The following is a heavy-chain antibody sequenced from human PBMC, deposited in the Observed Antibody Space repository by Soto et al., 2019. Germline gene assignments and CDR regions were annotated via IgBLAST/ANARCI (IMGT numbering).Heavy chain of an antibody. CDR3: ARDKGTDGSYYPFFDH. J-gene: IGHJ4*02. CDR2: IDGSNTYT. V-gene: IGHV3-11*06. D-gene: IGHD1-26*01. CDR1: GFTFSDYY. Sequence: PGGSLRLSCAASGFTFSDYYMSWIRQAPGKGREWLSYIDGSNTYTNYADSVKGRFTIYRDNAKNSLYLQMHSLRAEDTAVYYCARDKGTDGSYYPFFDHWGQRTLVTVSS.